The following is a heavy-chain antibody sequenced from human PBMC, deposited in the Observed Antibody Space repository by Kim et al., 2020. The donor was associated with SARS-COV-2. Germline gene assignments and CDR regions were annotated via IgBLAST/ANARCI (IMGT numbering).Heavy chain of an antibody. CDR1: GFTFSSYA. Sequence: GGSLRLSCAASGFTFSSYAMSWVRQAPGKGLEWVSAISGGGGSTYYADSVKGRFTISRDNSKNTLYLQMNSLRAEDTPVYYCAKDDPIAAAGCGLGTRGGDSFDYWGQGTLVTVSS. D-gene: IGHD6-13*01. V-gene: IGHV3-23*01. CDR2: ISGGGGST. J-gene: IGHJ4*02. CDR3: AKDDPIAAAGCGLGTRGGDSFDY.